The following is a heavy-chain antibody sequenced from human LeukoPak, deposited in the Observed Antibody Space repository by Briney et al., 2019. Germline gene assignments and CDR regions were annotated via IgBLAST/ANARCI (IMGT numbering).Heavy chain of an antibody. D-gene: IGHD3-22*01. V-gene: IGHV4-59*01. Sequence: SETLSLTCTVSGGSISSYYWSWIRQPPGKGLEWIGYIYYSESTNYNPSLKSRVTISVDTSKNQFSLKLSSVTAADTAVYYCARAPPNRSGLLLWGQGTLVTVSS. CDR3: ARAPPNRSGLLL. CDR1: GGSISSYY. CDR2: IYYSEST. J-gene: IGHJ4*02.